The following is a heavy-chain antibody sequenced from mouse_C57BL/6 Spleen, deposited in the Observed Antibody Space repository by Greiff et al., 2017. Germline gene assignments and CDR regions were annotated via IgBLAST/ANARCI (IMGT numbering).Heavy chain of an antibody. J-gene: IGHJ2*01. Sequence: EVMLVESGGGLVQPGGSLSLSCAASGFTFTDYYMSWVRQPPGKALEWLGFIRNKANGYTTEYSASVKGRFTISRDNSQSILYLQMNALRAEDSSTYYCSRGEDYYFDYWGQGTTLTVSS. V-gene: IGHV7-3*01. CDR2: IRNKANGYTT. CDR1: GFTFTDYY. D-gene: IGHD2-13*01. CDR3: SRGEDYYFDY.